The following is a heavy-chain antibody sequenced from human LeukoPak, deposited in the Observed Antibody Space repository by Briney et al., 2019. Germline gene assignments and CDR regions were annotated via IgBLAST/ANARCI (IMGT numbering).Heavy chain of an antibody. V-gene: IGHV1-2*02. J-gene: IGHJ6*02. CDR1: GYTFTGYY. D-gene: IGHD1-1*01. CDR3: ARGVSTGTTFYYYGMDV. Sequence: GASVKVSCKASGYTFTGYYMHWVRQAPGQGLEWVGWINPNSGGTYYPQKFQGRVTMTRDTSISSAYMELSRLRYDDTAVYCCARGVSTGTTFYYYGMDVWGQGTTVTVSS. CDR2: INPNSGGT.